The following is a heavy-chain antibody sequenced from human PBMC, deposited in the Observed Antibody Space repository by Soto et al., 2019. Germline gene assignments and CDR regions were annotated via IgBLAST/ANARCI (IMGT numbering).Heavy chain of an antibody. CDR1: GFTFNNYY. CDR3: APLKFADHGCFDP. J-gene: IGHJ5*02. V-gene: IGHV3-48*01. Sequence: PGGSLRLSCAASGFTFNNYYMNWVRQAPGKGLEWVSSISGRDATIYYADSVRGRFTISRDNAKNSLYLEMNSLRAEDTAVYYCAPLKFADHGCFDPWGQGTLVTVSS. D-gene: IGHD2-8*01. CDR2: ISGRDATI.